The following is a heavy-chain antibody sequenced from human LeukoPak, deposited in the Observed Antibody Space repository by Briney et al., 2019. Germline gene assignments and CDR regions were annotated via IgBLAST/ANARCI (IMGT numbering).Heavy chain of an antibody. J-gene: IGHJ4*02. Sequence: GGSLRLSCAAPGFTFSSYAMHWVRQAPGKGLEWVAVISYDGSNKYYADSVKGRFTISRDNSKNTLYLQMNSLRAEDTAVYYCARDRPFDYWGQGTLVTVSS. V-gene: IGHV3-30-3*01. CDR2: ISYDGSNK. CDR3: ARDRPFDY. CDR1: GFTFSSYA.